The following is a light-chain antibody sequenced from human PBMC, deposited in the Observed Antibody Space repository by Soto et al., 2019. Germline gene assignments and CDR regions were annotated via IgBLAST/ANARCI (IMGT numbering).Light chain of an antibody. CDR3: SSYSSSGTLYV. CDR1: SSDVGGYNY. V-gene: IGLV2-14*01. Sequence: QSALTQPASVSGSPGQSITISCTGTSSDVGGYNYVSWYQHHPGKAPKLMIYDVNNRPSGISNRFFGSKSGNTASLTISGLQTEDEADYYCSSYSSSGTLYVFGTGTKVNVL. J-gene: IGLJ1*01. CDR2: DVN.